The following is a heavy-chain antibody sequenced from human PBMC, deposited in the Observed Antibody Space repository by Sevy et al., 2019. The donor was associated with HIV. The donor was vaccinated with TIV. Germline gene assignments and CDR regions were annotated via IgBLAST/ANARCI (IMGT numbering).Heavy chain of an antibody. V-gene: IGHV1-46*01. CDR3: GRGFGAYTISTIGDY. Sequence: ASVKVSCKASGYTFTNYYLHWVRQAPGQGLEWMGIINPSGGSTIYAQKFQGRVTMTRDTSTGTVYMELSSLRSEDTAGYYGGRGFGAYTISTIGDYWGQGTLVTVSS. D-gene: IGHD3-10*01. J-gene: IGHJ4*02. CDR2: INPSGGST. CDR1: GYTFTNYY.